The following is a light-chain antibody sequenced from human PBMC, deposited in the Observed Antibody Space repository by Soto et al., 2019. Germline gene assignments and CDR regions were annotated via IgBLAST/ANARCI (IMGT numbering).Light chain of an antibody. Sequence: DAVMTQSPLSLPVALGQPAAISCRSSQSLVYSDGNSYLNWFQQRPGQSPRRLIYKASNRDPGVPDRFSGSGSGTDFTLKITRVEAEDVGVYYCMQGAHWPWTCGQGTKVEIK. CDR3: MQGAHWPWT. CDR1: QSLVYSDGNSY. V-gene: IGKV2-30*01. CDR2: KAS. J-gene: IGKJ1*01.